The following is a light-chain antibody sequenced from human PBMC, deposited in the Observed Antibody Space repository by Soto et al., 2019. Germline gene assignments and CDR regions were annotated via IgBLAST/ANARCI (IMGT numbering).Light chain of an antibody. CDR1: NSNIGSNT. CDR2: YDN. Sequence: QSVLTQPPSASGTPGQRVTISCSGSNSNIGSNTVNWYQQLPGTAPKLLIYYDNLRPSGVPARISGSKSGASASLAISGLQSDDEADYYCAAWDDSLNGRVFGTGTKVTVL. CDR3: AAWDDSLNGRV. V-gene: IGLV1-44*01. J-gene: IGLJ1*01.